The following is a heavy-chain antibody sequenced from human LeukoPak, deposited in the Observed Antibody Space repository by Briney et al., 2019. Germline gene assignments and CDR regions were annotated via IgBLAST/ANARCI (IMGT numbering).Heavy chain of an antibody. D-gene: IGHD3-3*01. Sequence: ASVKVSCKASGYTFTGYYMHWVRQAPGQGLEWMGWINPNSGGTNYAQKFQGRVTMTRDTSISTAYMELSRLRSDDTAVYYCARGFAFSSGPCIDHWGQGTLVTVSS. J-gene: IGHJ4*02. CDR3: ARGFAFSSGPCIDH. CDR2: INPNSGGT. V-gene: IGHV1-2*02. CDR1: GYTFTGYY.